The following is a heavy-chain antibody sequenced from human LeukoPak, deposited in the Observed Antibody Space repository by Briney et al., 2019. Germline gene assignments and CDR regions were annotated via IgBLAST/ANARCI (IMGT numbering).Heavy chain of an antibody. V-gene: IGHV3-30*18. CDR2: ISYDGSNK. CDR1: GFTFRTYG. D-gene: IGHD5/OR15-5a*01. CDR3: AKTVNFYDGRRLDY. Sequence: PGRSLRLSCAASGFTFRTYGMHWVRQAPGKGLEWVAVISYDGSNKYYADSVKGRFTISRDNSKNTLYLQMNSLRAEDTAVYYCAKTVNFYDGRRLDYWGQGALVTVSS. J-gene: IGHJ4*02.